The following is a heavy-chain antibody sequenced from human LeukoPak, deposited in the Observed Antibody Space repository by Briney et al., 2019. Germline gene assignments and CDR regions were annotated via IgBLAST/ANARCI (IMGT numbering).Heavy chain of an antibody. Sequence: GGFLSLSCAASGLTFNIYAMGWVRQAPGKGLEWVSAISGSGGSTYYADSVKGRFTISRDNSKSTLYLQMNSLIAEDTAVYYCAKDAMFYYDGSGYYWDYWGQGTLVTVSS. J-gene: IGHJ4*02. D-gene: IGHD3-22*01. CDR3: AKDAMFYYDGSGYYWDY. V-gene: IGHV3-23*01. CDR1: GLTFNIYA. CDR2: ISGSGGST.